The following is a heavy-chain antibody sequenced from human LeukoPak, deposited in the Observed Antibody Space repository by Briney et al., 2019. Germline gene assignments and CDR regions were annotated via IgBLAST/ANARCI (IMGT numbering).Heavy chain of an antibody. Sequence: GGSLRLSCAASGFTFSTYGMNWVRQAPGKGLEWVSAVSGSGSTTYYARSVKGRFTVSRDNSKNTLYLQMNSLRAEDTAVYYCARDPLYYYGSGSSHYWGQGTLVTVSS. CDR2: VSGSGSTT. CDR1: GFTFSTYG. J-gene: IGHJ4*02. CDR3: ARDPLYYYGSGSSHY. D-gene: IGHD3-10*01. V-gene: IGHV3-23*01.